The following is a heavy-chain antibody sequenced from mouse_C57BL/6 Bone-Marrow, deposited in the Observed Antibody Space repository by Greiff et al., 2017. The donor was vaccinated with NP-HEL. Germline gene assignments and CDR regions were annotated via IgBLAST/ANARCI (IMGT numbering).Heavy chain of an antibody. V-gene: IGHV6-3*01. CDR1: GFTFSNYW. D-gene: IGHD3-3*01. CDR2: IRLKSDNYAT. CDR3: SLGVFDY. Sequence: EVKLMESGGGLVQPGGSMKLSCVASGFTFSNYWMNWVRQSPEKGLEWVAQIRLKSDNYATHYAESVKGRFTISRDDSKSSVDLQMNNLRAEDTGIYYCSLGVFDYWGQGTTLTVSS. J-gene: IGHJ2*01.